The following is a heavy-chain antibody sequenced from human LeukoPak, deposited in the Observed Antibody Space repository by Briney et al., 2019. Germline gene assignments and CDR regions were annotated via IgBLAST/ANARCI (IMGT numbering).Heavy chain of an antibody. Sequence: GGSLRLSCAASGFTFRSYGMHWVRQAPGKGLEWVAVISYDGSNKYYTDSVKGRFTISRDNSKNTLYLQMNSLRAEDTAVYYCAKDRTAGYDGLVDYWGQGTLVTVSS. J-gene: IGHJ4*02. CDR1: GFTFRSYG. D-gene: IGHD5-12*01. CDR2: ISYDGSNK. CDR3: AKDRTAGYDGLVDY. V-gene: IGHV3-30*18.